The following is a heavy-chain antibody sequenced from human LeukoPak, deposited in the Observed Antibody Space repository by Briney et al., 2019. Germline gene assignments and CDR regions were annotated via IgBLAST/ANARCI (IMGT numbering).Heavy chain of an antibody. J-gene: IGHJ4*02. CDR1: GFTFSTYS. V-gene: IGHV3-48*01. CDR3: ARAGLSSTSCYYY. D-gene: IGHD2-2*01. CDR2: ISSSSSTI. Sequence: PGGSLRLSCAASGFTFSTYSMNWVRQAPGKGLEWVSYISSSSSTIYYADSVKGRFTISRDNAKNSLYLQMNSLRAEDTAVYYCARAGLSSTSCYYYWGQGTLVTVSS.